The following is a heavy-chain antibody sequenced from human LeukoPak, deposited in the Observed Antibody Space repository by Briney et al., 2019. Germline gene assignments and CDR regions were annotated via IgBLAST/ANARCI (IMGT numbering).Heavy chain of an antibody. D-gene: IGHD3-16*01. CDR1: GFTFSNYW. CDR2: IKQDGSEK. CDR3: AMDHDGAFDY. Sequence: GGSLRLSCAASGFTFSNYWMSWVRQAPGKGLEWVANIKQDGSEKYYVDSVKGRFTISRDNSKNSLDLQMDSLRAEDTAVYYCAMDHDGAFDYWGQGTLVTVSS. V-gene: IGHV3-7*04. J-gene: IGHJ4*02.